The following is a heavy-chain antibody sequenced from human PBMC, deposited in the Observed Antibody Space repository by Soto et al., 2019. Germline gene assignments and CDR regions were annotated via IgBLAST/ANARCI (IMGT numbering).Heavy chain of an antibody. J-gene: IGHJ4*02. CDR3: ATDPYGGNTFDY. CDR2: FDPEDGET. Sequence: WASVKVSCKVSGYTLTELSMHWVRQAPGKGLEWMGGFDPEDGETIYAQKFQGRVTMTEETSTDTAYMELSSLRSEDTAVYYCATDPYGGNTFDYWGQGTLVTVSS. V-gene: IGHV1-24*01. CDR1: GYTLTELS. D-gene: IGHD4-17*01.